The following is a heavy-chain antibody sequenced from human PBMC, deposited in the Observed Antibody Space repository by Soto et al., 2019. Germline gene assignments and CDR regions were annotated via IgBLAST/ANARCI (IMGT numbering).Heavy chain of an antibody. CDR3: ARSPTRATDYYYGMDV. D-gene: IGHD1-1*01. CDR1: GFTFSSYG. J-gene: IGHJ6*02. V-gene: IGHV3-33*01. Sequence: QVQLVESGGGVVQPGRSLRLSCAASGFTFSSYGMHWVRQAPGKGLEWVAVIWYDGSNKYYADSVKGRFTISRDNSKNTLYLQMNSLRAEDTAVYYCARSPTRATDYYYGMDVWGQGTTVTVSS. CDR2: IWYDGSNK.